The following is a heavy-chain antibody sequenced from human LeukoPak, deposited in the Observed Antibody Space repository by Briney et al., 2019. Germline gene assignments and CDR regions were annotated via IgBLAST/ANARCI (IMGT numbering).Heavy chain of an antibody. D-gene: IGHD5-24*01. CDR2: ISYDGSNK. J-gene: IGHJ4*02. Sequence: GGSLRLSCAASGFTFSSYAMSWVRQAPGKGLEWVAVISYDGSNKYYADSVKGRFTISRDNSKNTLYLQMNSLRAEDTAVYYCARDYGDGYNLDYWGQGTLVTVSS. CDR1: GFTFSSYA. CDR3: ARDYGDGYNLDY. V-gene: IGHV3-30-3*01.